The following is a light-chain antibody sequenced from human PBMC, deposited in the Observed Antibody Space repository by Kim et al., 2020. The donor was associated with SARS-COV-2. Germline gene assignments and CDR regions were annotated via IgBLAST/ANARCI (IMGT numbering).Light chain of an antibody. CDR2: GIS. CDR1: QKVSSNY. V-gene: IGKV3-20*01. J-gene: IGKJ3*01. CDR3: HQYGGSPFT. Sequence: EVVLTQSPATLSLSPGERATLSCRASQKVSSNYLAWYQQKLGQAPRLLIYGISSRATGIPDRFSGSGSGTDFTLTISRLEPEDFAVYYCHQYGGSPFTFGPGTKVDIK.